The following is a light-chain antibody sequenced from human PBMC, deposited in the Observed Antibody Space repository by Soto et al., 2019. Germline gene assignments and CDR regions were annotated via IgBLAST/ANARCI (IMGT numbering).Light chain of an antibody. Sequence: EIVMTQSPATLSVSPGERATLSCRASQSVSSNLAWYQQKPGQAPLLLIYGASTRATGIPARFSGSGSGTGFTLTISSLQSEDFAVYYCQQYNNWRSWTFGQGTKVEI. CDR1: QSVSSN. V-gene: IGKV3-15*01. J-gene: IGKJ1*01. CDR3: QQYNNWRSWT. CDR2: GAS.